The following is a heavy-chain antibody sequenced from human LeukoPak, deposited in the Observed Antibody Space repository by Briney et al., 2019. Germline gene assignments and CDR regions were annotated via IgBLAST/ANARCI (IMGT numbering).Heavy chain of an antibody. J-gene: IGHJ4*02. Sequence: PSETLSLTCALYGGSFCGYFGSWIRQPPGKGLEWIGEINHSGSTNYNPSLKSRVTISVDTSKNQFSLKLSSVTAADTAVYYCARGPYDFWSGYSYHFDYWGQGTLVTVSS. D-gene: IGHD3-3*01. V-gene: IGHV4-34*01. CDR1: GGSFCGYF. CDR3: ARGPYDFWSGYSYHFDY. CDR2: INHSGST.